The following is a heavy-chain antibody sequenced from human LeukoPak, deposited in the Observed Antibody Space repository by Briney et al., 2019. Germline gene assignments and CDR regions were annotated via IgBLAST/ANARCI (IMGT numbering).Heavy chain of an antibody. D-gene: IGHD3-3*01. V-gene: IGHV3-7*01. CDR2: IRQDGSEK. CDR3: ARGDYDFWSGYSDY. CDR1: GFTFSSYW. J-gene: IGHJ4*02. Sequence: QPGGSLRLSCAASGFTFSSYWMSWVHQAPGKGLEWVANIRQDGSEKYYVDSVKGRFTISRDNAKNSLYLQMNSLRAEDTAVYYCARGDYDFWSGYSDYWGQGTLVTVSS.